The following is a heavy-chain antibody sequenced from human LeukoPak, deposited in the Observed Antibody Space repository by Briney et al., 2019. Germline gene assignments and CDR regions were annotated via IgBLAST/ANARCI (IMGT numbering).Heavy chain of an antibody. Sequence: PGGSLRLSCVGSGFTFSTYNFNWVRQAPGKGLEWVSHISGSSSTIYYADSVKGRFTISRDNAKNSLYLQMNSLRAEDTALYYCAKDSAPRITVTTGGALDYWGQGTLVIVSS. D-gene: IGHD4-17*01. CDR1: GFTFSTYN. V-gene: IGHV3-48*04. CDR2: ISGSSSTI. CDR3: AKDSAPRITVTTGGALDY. J-gene: IGHJ4*02.